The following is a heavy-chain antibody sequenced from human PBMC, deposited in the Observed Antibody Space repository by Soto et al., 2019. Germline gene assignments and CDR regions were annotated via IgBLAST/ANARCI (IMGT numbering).Heavy chain of an antibody. D-gene: IGHD2-21*02. J-gene: IGHJ6*02. CDR3: ATPYCGGDCYSSYYYYGMDV. V-gene: IGHV1-8*01. Sequence: QVQLVQSGAEVKKPGASVKVSCKASGYTFTSYDINWVRQATGQGLEWMGWMNPNSGNTGYAQKFQGRVTMTRNTSISKAYMELSSLRSEDTAVYYCATPYCGGDCYSSYYYYGMDVWGQGTTVTVSS. CDR1: GYTFTSYD. CDR2: MNPNSGNT.